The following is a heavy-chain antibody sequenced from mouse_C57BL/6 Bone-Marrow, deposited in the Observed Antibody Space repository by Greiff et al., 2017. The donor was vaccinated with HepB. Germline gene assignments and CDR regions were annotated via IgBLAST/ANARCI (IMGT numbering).Heavy chain of an antibody. D-gene: IGHD4-1*01. CDR1: GFNIKDDY. V-gene: IGHV14-4*01. Sequence: VQLQQSGAELVRPGASVKLSCTASGFNIKDDYMHWVKQRPEQGLEWIGWIDPENGDTEYASKFQGKATITADTSSNTAYLQLSSLTAEDTAVYYCTHWAPRSDFDYWGQGTTLTVSS. CDR2: IDPENGDT. CDR3: THWAPRSDFDY. J-gene: IGHJ2*01.